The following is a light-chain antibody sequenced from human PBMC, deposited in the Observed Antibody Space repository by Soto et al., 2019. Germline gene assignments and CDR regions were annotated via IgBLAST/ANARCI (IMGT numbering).Light chain of an antibody. CDR3: KQSYSTPPT. V-gene: IGKV3-20*01. Sequence: ELVLTQSPGTLSLSPGERATLSCRASQSVSSSYLAWYQQKPGQAHRLXIYGAYSRATGIQARFSGSGSGTDFTLTIRSLQPEDFATYYCKQSYSTPPTFGQGTKVDIK. CDR2: GAY. CDR1: QSVSSSY. J-gene: IGKJ1*01.